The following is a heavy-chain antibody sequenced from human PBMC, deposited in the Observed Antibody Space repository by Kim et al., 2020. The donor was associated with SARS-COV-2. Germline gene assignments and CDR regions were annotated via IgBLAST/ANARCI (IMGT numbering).Heavy chain of an antibody. V-gene: IGHV3-74*01. CDR3: TGVVDFDY. CDR1: GFTFSSYW. J-gene: IGHJ4*02. D-gene: IGHD2-15*01. Sequence: GGSLRLFCAASGFTFSSYWMHWVRQAPGKGLVWVSHINSDGSSTTYADSVKGRFTISRDNAKNTLYLQMNSLRAEDTAVYYCTGVVDFDYWGQGTLVTVSS. CDR2: INSDGSST.